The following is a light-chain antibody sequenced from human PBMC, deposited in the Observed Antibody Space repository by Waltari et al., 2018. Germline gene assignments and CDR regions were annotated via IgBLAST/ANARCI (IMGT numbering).Light chain of an antibody. V-gene: IGKV3-11*01. CDR1: QSVSNY. CDR3: QQRSDWPPLVT. CDR2: DAS. J-gene: IGKJ4*01. Sequence: EIVLTQSPATLSLSPGERATLSCSDSQSVSNYFALYQQKPVQPPSLIIYDASSSATGMPARFSRSGSGTDFTITISRLEPEDFAVDYWQQRSDWPPLVTFGGGTKVEMK.